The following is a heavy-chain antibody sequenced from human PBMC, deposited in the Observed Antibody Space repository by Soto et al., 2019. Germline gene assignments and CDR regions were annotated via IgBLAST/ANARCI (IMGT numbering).Heavy chain of an antibody. Sequence: PSETLSLTCTVSGGSISSGGYSWTWIRQHPGKGLEWIGYIYYSGSTNYNPSLKSQVTISVDTSKNQFSLKLSSVTAADMAVYYCARALILTGYYIHDAFDIWGQGTMVTVSS. J-gene: IGHJ3*02. CDR2: IYYSGST. CDR3: ARALILTGYYIHDAFDI. V-gene: IGHV4-61*08. D-gene: IGHD3-9*01. CDR1: GGSISSGGYS.